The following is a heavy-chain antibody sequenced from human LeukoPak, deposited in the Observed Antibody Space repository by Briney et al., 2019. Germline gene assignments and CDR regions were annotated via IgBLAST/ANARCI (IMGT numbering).Heavy chain of an antibody. CDR1: GFTFSSYA. J-gene: IGHJ4*02. CDR3: ARLIAAPLYYFDY. V-gene: IGHV3-23*01. Sequence: SGGSLRLSCAASGFTFSSYAMSWVRQAPGKGLEWVSAISGSGGSTYYADSVKGRFTISRDNSKNTLYLQMNSLRAEDTAVYYCARLIAAPLYYFDYWGQGTLVTVSS. D-gene: IGHD6-13*01. CDR2: ISGSGGST.